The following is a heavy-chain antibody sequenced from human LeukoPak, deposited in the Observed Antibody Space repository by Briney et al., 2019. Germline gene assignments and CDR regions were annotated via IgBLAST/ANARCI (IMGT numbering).Heavy chain of an antibody. V-gene: IGHV4-34*01. D-gene: IGHD4-23*01. J-gene: IGHJ4*02. CDR3: ARAPYGGALDY. CDR1: GGSFSGYY. CDR2: INHSGST. Sequence: PSETLSLTCAVYGGSFSGYYWIWIRQPPGKGLEWIGEINHSGSTNYNPSLKSRVTISLDTSKNQLSLRLSSVTAADTVVYFCARAPYGGALDYWGQGTLVTVSS.